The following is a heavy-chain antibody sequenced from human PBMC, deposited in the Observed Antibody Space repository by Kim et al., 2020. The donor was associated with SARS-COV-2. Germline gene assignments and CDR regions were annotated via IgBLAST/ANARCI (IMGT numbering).Heavy chain of an antibody. D-gene: IGHD3-3*01. CDR1: GGSISSYY. V-gene: IGHV4-59*08. Sequence: SETLSLTCTVSGGSISSYYWSWIRQPPGKGLEWIGYIYYSGSTNYNPSLKSRVTISVDTSKNQFSLKLSSVTAADTAVYYCARHGGYDFWSGYRFDYWGQGTLVTVSS. J-gene: IGHJ4*02. CDR3: ARHGGYDFWSGYRFDY. CDR2: IYYSGST.